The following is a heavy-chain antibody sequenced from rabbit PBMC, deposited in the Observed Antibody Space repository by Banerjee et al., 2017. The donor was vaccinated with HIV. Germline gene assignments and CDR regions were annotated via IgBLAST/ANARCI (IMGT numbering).Heavy chain of an antibody. V-gene: IGHV1S40*01. CDR2: FDTNDGDT. D-gene: IGHD4-1*01. CDR3: ARDLDGVIGWNFGW. Sequence: QSLEESGGDLVKPGASLTLTCTVSGFSFSSNWICWVCQAPGKGLEWIACFDTNDGDTDCANWPKGRFTISKTSSTTVTLQMTSLTAADTATFFCARDLDGVIGWNFGWWGQGTLVTVS. J-gene: IGHJ3*01. CDR1: GFSFSSNW.